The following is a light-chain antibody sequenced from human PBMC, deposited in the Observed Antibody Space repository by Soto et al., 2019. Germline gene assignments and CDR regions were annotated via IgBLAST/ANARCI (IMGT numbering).Light chain of an antibody. V-gene: IGKV3-20*01. CDR3: QQYRT. CDR1: QSVSSSS. CDR2: EAS. Sequence: EIVLTPSPGTLSLSPVERATLSCRASQSVSSSSLAWYQQNPGQAPRLLIYEASSRATGIPDRFSGSGSGTDFTLTISRLEPEDFAVYYCQQYRTFGQGTKVDI. J-gene: IGKJ1*01.